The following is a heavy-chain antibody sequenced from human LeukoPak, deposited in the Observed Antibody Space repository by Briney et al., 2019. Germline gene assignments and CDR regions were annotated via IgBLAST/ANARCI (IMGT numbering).Heavy chain of an antibody. Sequence: SETLSLTCTVSGSSINSAFFWGWVRQPPVKGLEWIGSRYHSGSNYYNPSLKSRVTISFDTSRNQFSLKLTSVTAADTAVYYCAVGASGTFYNVPFDNWGQGTLVTVSS. V-gene: IGHV4-38-2*02. CDR1: GSSINSAFF. D-gene: IGHD3-10*01. J-gene: IGHJ4*02. CDR3: AVGASGTFYNVPFDN. CDR2: RYHSGSN.